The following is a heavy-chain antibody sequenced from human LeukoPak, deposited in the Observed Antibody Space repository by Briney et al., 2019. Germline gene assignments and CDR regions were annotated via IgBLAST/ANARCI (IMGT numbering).Heavy chain of an antibody. J-gene: IGHJ6*03. D-gene: IGHD2/OR15-2a*01. CDR2: ISYDGSNK. Sequence: GRSLRLSCAASGFTFSSYAMHWVRQAPGKGLEWVAVISYDGSNKYYADSVKGRFTISRDNAKNSLYLQMNSLRAEDTAIYYCARVINFYYYMDVWGKGTTVTISS. V-gene: IGHV3-30*04. CDR3: ARVINFYYYMDV. CDR1: GFTFSSYA.